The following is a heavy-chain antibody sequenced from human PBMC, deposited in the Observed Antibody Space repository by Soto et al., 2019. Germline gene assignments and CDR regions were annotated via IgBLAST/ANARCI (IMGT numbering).Heavy chain of an antibody. Sequence: GGSLRLSCAASGFNFSSYAMSWVRQAPGKGLEWVSAISGSGTSTFYADSEKGRFTISRDNYKSTLYMRMNRLKADDTALYYCAGGSVTWGHAFHIWGQGTMVTVSS. CDR3: AGGSVTWGHAFHI. CDR2: ISGSGTST. D-gene: IGHD3-16*01. V-gene: IGHV3-23*01. CDR1: GFNFSSYA. J-gene: IGHJ3*02.